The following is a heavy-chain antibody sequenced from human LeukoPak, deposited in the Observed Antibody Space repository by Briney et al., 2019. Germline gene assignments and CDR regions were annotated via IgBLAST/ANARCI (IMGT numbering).Heavy chain of an antibody. Sequence: SETLSLTCTVSGDSISSYYWSWIRQPPGKGLEWIGYLSYSGTSNYNPSLKSRLTISIDTSNNQFSLKLTSVTAADTAVYFCARGVNWIDPWGQGTLVTVSS. CDR2: LSYSGTS. J-gene: IGHJ5*02. CDR1: GDSISSYY. D-gene: IGHD6-6*01. V-gene: IGHV4-59*01. CDR3: ARGVNWIDP.